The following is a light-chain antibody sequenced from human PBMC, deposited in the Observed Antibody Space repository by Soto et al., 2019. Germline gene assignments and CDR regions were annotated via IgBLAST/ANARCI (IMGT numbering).Light chain of an antibody. J-gene: IGLJ1*01. CDR3: YSFTGISSSLFA. CDR1: SRDIGTSNL. Sequence: QSALTQPASVSGSPGQSITISCTGTSRDIGTSNLVSWYQQYPGKAPKLMIYEVTKRPSGISYRFSGSKSGNTASLTISGLQPEDEADYYSYSFTGISSSLFAFGSG. CDR2: EVT. V-gene: IGLV2-23*02.